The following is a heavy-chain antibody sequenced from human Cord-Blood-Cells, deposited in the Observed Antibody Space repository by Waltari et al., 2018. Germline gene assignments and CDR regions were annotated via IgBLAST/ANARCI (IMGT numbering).Heavy chain of an antibody. D-gene: IGHD3-22*01. CDR1: GYSFTSSW. CDR3: ARHRYYYDSSGYCDY. CDR2: IYPGDSDT. J-gene: IGHJ4*02. V-gene: IGHV5-51*01. Sequence: EVQLVQSGAEVKKPGESLKISCTGSGYSFTSSWIGWVRQMPGKGLEWMGIIYPGDSDTRYSPSFQGQVTISADKSISTAYLQWSSLKASDTAMYYCARHRYYYDSSGYCDYWGQGTLVTVSS.